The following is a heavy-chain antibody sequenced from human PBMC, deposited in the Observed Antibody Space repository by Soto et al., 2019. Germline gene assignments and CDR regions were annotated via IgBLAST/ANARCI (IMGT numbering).Heavy chain of an antibody. CDR2: IIPIFGTA. Sequence: QVQLVQSGAEVKKPGSSVKVSCKASGGTFSSYAISWVRQAPGQGLEWMGGIIPIFGTANYAQKYQGRVTVTADESTSTGYIEVSSLRYEDPGVYYRAGDRLGYCSGCSCYYTYYWGQGTLVTVSS. CDR3: AGDRLGYCSGCSCYYTYY. J-gene: IGHJ4*02. D-gene: IGHD2-15*01. CDR1: GGTFSSYA. V-gene: IGHV1-69*01.